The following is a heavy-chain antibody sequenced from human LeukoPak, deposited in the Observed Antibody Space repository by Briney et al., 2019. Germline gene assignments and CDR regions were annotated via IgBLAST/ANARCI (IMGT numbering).Heavy chain of an antibody. CDR1: GFTFSSYW. CDR2: INQDGSDK. CDR3: ARFSRTNIGY. V-gene: IGHV3-7*01. J-gene: IGHJ4*02. Sequence: GGSLILSCAASGFTFSSYWMSWGRQAPGKGLEWVANINQDGSDKNYVDSVKGRFTVSRDNAKNSLYLQMNSLRAEDTAVYYCARFSRTNIGYWGRGILVTVSS. D-gene: IGHD1/OR15-1a*01.